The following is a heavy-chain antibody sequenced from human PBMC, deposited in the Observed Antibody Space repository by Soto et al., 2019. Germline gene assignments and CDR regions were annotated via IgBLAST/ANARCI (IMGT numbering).Heavy chain of an antibody. CDR2: ISYDGSNK. CDR1: GFTFSSYA. CDR3: AREAPRLEYSSSDWGGYFDY. J-gene: IGHJ4*02. V-gene: IGHV3-30-3*01. D-gene: IGHD6-6*01. Sequence: HPGGSLRLSCAASGFTFSSYAMHWVRQAPGKGLEWVAVISYDGSNKYYAGSVKGRFTISRDNSKNTLYLQMNSLRAEDTAVYYCAREAPRLEYSSSDWGGYFDYWGQGTLVTVSS.